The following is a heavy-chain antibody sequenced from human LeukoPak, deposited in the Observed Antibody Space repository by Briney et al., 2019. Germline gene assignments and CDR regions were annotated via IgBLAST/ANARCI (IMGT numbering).Heavy chain of an antibody. Sequence: PGKSLRLSCAASGFTFSNYAMHRVRQAPGKGLEWVAVISYDGSNNYNPDSVKGRFTIASNNSKNTSHLQMNSLRAEDTAVYYCARDRPTGVPGVLVYWGQGTLVTVCS. CDR3: ARDRPTGVPGVLVY. V-gene: IGHV3-30-3*01. D-gene: IGHD3-10*01. CDR2: ISYDGSNN. CDR1: GFTFSNYA. J-gene: IGHJ4*02.